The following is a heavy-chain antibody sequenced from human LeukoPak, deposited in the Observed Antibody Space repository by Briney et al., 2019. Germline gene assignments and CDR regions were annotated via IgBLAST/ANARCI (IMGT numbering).Heavy chain of an antibody. CDR3: ARDTSAYYRPFDY. CDR2: INHSGST. J-gene: IGHJ4*02. Sequence: PSETLSLTCGVYGGSFSGYYWYWIRQPPGKGLEWIGEINHSGSTNYNPSLKSRVTISVDTSKNQFSLKVSSVTAADTAVYFCARDTSAYYRPFDYWGQGTLVTVSS. V-gene: IGHV4-34*01. CDR1: GGSFSGYY. D-gene: IGHD3-22*01.